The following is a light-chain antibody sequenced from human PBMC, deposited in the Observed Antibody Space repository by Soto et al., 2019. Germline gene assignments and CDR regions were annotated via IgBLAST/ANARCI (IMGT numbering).Light chain of an antibody. CDR2: GAS. Sequence: EIGMTQYPATLSVSPGERATLFCGASQTISTNLAWYQQKPGQAPRLLIYGASTRATGIPARLSGSGSGTEFTLTISRMPPDDFGVYYCQQYYRWWAFGHGTKVDIK. CDR1: QTISTN. J-gene: IGKJ1*01. V-gene: IGKV3-15*01. CDR3: QQYYRWWA.